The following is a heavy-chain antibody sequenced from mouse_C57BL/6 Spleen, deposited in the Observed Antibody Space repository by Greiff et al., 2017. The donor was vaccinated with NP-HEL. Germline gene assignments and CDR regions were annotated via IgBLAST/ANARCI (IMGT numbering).Heavy chain of an antibody. CDR1: GYTFTSYW. V-gene: IGHV1-7*01. Sequence: QVQLQQSGAELAKPGASVKLSCKASGYTFTSYWMHWVQQRPGQGLEWIGYINPSSGYTKYNQKFKDKATLTADKSSSTAYMQLSSLTYEDSAVYYCARGDYGSSYYFDYWGQGTTLTVSS. CDR2: INPSSGYT. CDR3: ARGDYGSSYYFDY. D-gene: IGHD1-1*01. J-gene: IGHJ2*01.